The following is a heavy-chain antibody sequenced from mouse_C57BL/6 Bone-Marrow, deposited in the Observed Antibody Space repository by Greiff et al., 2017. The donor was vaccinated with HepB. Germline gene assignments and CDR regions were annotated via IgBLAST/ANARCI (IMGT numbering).Heavy chain of an antibody. Sequence: QVHVKQSGAELVRPGASVTLSCKASGYTFTDYEMHWVKQTPVHGLEWIGAIDPETGGTAYNQKFKGKAILTADKSSSTAYMELRSLTSEDSAVYYCTRWLLPWYFDVWGTGTTVTVSS. CDR1: GYTFTDYE. J-gene: IGHJ1*03. V-gene: IGHV1-15*01. CDR2: IDPETGGT. CDR3: TRWLLPWYFDV. D-gene: IGHD2-3*01.